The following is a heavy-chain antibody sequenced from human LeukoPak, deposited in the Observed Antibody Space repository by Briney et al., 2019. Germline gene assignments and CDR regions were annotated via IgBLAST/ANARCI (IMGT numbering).Heavy chain of an antibody. CDR2: IRSKAYGGTT. D-gene: IGHD3-22*01. V-gene: IGHV3-49*03. J-gene: IGHJ3*02. Sequence: GGSLRLSCTASGFTFGDYAMSWFRQAPGKGLEWVGFIRSKAYGGTTEYAASVKGRFTISRDDSKSIAYLQMNSLKTEDTAVYYCTIRGGAYDSSGFDAFDIWGQGTMVTVSS. CDR1: GFTFGDYA. CDR3: TIRGGAYDSSGFDAFDI.